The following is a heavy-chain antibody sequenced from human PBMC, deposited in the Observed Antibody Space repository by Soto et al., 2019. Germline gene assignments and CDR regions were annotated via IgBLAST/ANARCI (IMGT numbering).Heavy chain of an antibody. V-gene: IGHV4-30-4*01. CDR1: GDSISSADYY. J-gene: IGHJ5*02. CDR3: ARVASAKGYCSGGSCYFNWFDP. CDR2: IFYSGTT. Sequence: SETLSLTCTVSGDSISSADYYWSWIRQTPGKGLEWIGHIFYSGTTYYNPSLKSRLTISVDTSKNHFSLRLTSVTAADTAVYYCARVASAKGYCSGGSCYFNWFDPWGQGTLVTVSS. D-gene: IGHD2-15*01.